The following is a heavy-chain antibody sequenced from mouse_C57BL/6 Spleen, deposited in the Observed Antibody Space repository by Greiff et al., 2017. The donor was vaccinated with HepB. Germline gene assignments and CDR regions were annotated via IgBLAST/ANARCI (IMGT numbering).Heavy chain of an antibody. CDR3: ARSLLRHCAY. Sequence: QVQLQQPGAELVKPGASVKLSCKASGYTFTSYWMQWVKQRPGQGLEWIGEIDPSDSYTNYNQKFKGKATLTVDTSSSTAYMQLSSLTSEDSAVYYCARSLLRHCAYWGQGTLVTVSA. CDR1: GYTFTSYW. D-gene: IGHD1-2*01. J-gene: IGHJ3*01. V-gene: IGHV1-50*01. CDR2: IDPSDSYT.